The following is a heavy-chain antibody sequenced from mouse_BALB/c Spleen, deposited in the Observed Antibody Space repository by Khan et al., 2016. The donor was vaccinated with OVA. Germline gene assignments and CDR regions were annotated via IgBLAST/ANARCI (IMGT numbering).Heavy chain of an antibody. D-gene: IGHD1-1*01. J-gene: IGHJ2*01. CDR3: ARPHYYGSNYYFNY. V-gene: IGHV5-12-1*01. Sequence: EVELVESGGGLVKPGGSLKLSCAASGFAFSSYDMSWVRQTPEKRLEWVAFISTGGGSTYYPDTVKGRFTISRDNAKNTLYLQMSSLKSEATAMYYCARPHYYGSNYYFNYWGPGTTLTVSS. CDR2: ISTGGGST. CDR1: GFAFSSYD.